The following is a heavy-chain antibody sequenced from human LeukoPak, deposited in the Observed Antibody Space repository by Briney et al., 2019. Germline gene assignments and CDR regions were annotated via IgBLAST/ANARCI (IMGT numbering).Heavy chain of an antibody. Sequence: ASVKVSCEASGYTFTGYYLHWVRQAPGQGLVWMGWINPNSGGTNYAQKFQGRVTMTRDTSISTAYRELSRLRSDDTAVYYCARAQVCSTTSCYSYFDYWGQGTLVTVSS. CDR3: ARAQVCSTTSCYSYFDY. J-gene: IGHJ4*02. CDR2: INPNSGGT. CDR1: GYTFTGYY. V-gene: IGHV1-2*02. D-gene: IGHD2-2*02.